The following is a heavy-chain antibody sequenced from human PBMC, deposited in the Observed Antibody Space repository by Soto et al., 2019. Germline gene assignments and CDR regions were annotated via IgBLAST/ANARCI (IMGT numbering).Heavy chain of an antibody. V-gene: IGHV4-59*08. CDR1: GGSISSYY. CDR3: SRLYDFWSGYRPGGYYYYYMDV. Sequence: SETLSLTCTVSGGSISSYYWSWIRQPPGKGLERIGYIYYSGSTNYNPSIKSRDNISVNTSKNQISLKMSSVTAADTAVYYCSRLYDFWSGYRPGGYYYYYMDVWGKGTTVTVSS. CDR2: IYYSGST. J-gene: IGHJ6*03. D-gene: IGHD3-3*01.